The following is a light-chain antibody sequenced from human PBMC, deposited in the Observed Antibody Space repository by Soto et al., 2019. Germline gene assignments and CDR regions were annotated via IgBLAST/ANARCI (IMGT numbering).Light chain of an antibody. J-gene: IGLJ1*01. Sequence: QSVLTQPASVSGSPGQSITISCTGTSSDVGSYNLVSWYQQHPGKAPKLMIYEVSKRPSGVSNRFSGSKSGNTASLTISGPQAEDEADYSCCSYAGSSTPHYVFGTGTKVTVL. CDR1: SSDVGSYNL. CDR3: CSYAGSSTPHYV. CDR2: EVS. V-gene: IGLV2-23*02.